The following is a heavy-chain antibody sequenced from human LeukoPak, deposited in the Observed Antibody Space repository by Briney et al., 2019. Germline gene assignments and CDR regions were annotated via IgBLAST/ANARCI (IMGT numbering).Heavy chain of an antibody. CDR3: ASDIVVVPAATDY. CDR1: GFTFSSYA. D-gene: IGHD2-2*01. CDR2: ISYDGSNK. Sequence: PGGSLRLSCAASGFTFSSYAMHWVRQAPGKGLEWVAVISYDGSNKYYADSVKGRFTIPRDNSKNTLYLQMNSLRAEDTAVYYCASDIVVVPAATDYWGQGTLVTVSS. V-gene: IGHV3-30-3*01. J-gene: IGHJ4*02.